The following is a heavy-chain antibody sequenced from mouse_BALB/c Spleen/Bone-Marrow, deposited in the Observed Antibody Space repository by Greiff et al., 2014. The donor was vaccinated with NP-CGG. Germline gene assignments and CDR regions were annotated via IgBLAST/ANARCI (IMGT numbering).Heavy chain of an antibody. CDR3: ASYYYGSSSFAY. Sequence: EVQIQQSGAELVKPGASVKLSCTASGFNIKDTYMHWVKQRPEQGLEWIGRIDPANGNTKYDPKFQGKATITADTSSNTAYLQLSSLTSEDTAVYYCASYYYGSSSFAYWGQGTLVTVSA. CDR1: GFNIKDTY. CDR2: IDPANGNT. J-gene: IGHJ3*01. D-gene: IGHD1-1*01. V-gene: IGHV14-3*02.